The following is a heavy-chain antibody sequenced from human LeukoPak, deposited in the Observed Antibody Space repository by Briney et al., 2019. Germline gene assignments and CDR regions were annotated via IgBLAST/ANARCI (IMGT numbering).Heavy chain of an antibody. CDR3: ARGGITFFGVVIHYFDY. J-gene: IGHJ4*02. D-gene: IGHD3-3*01. CDR1: GFTFSGYS. Sequence: GGSLRLSCEASGFTFSGYSMNWVRQAPGKGLEWVSVIYSDGRTYYADSVKGRFTISRDNSKNTLYLQMNSLRAEDTAAYYCARGGITFFGVVIHYFDYWGQGTQVTVSS. V-gene: IGHV3-53*01. CDR2: IYSDGRT.